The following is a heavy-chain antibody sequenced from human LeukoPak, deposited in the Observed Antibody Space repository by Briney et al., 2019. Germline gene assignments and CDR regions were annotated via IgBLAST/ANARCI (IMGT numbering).Heavy chain of an antibody. Sequence: GGSLRLSCAASGFTFSDYYMSWIRQAPGKGLEWVSYISSSGSTIYYADSVKGRFTISRDNAKNSLYLRMNSLRAEDTAVYYCARGRYYDSSGNIFDYWGQGTLVTVSS. J-gene: IGHJ4*02. V-gene: IGHV3-11*01. CDR1: GFTFSDYY. CDR2: ISSSGSTI. CDR3: ARGRYYDSSGNIFDY. D-gene: IGHD3-22*01.